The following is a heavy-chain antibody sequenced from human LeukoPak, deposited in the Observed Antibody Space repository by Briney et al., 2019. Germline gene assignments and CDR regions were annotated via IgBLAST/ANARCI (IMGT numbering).Heavy chain of an antibody. CDR3: ARSEGHYFDY. CDR1: GGSISSGGYS. Sequence: SETLSLTCVVSGGSISSGGYSWSWIRQPPGKGLEWIGYIYHSGSTYYNPSLKSRVTISVDRSKNQFSLKLSSVTAADTAVYYCARSEGHYFDYWGQGTLVTVSS. CDR2: IYHSGST. J-gene: IGHJ4*02. V-gene: IGHV4-30-2*01.